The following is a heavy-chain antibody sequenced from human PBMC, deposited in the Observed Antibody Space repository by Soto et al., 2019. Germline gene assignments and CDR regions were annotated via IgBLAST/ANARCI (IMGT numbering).Heavy chain of an antibody. CDR2: IDQSGST. J-gene: IGHJ3*01. V-gene: IGHV4-34*01. CDR1: GGSFSGYY. Sequence: SSETLSLTCAVYGGSFSGYYWNWLRQPPGEGLEWIGKIDQSGSTNYNPSLKSRVTMSVDTSRNQFSLKLSSVTAADTAVYYCANLDMITFGGVIGPNDEFDVWGQGIMVTVSS. D-gene: IGHD3-16*02. CDR3: ANLDMITFGGVIGPNDEFDV.